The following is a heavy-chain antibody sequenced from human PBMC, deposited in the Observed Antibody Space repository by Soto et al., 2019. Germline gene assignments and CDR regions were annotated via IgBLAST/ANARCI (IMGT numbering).Heavy chain of an antibody. CDR3: ATWQLHDHAFDV. D-gene: IGHD1-7*01. CDR1: GFTVNGKKY. V-gene: IGHV3-53*01. CDR2: LYRTDGT. J-gene: IGHJ3*01. Sequence: DVQVVESGGGLIQPGGSLRLSCAASGFTVNGKKYITWVRQAPGKGLEWVSGLYRTDGTYYADSVKGRFTVSIDNSKTTVYLQMNSLRPEDTAVYYCATWQLHDHAFDVWGPGTMVTVSS.